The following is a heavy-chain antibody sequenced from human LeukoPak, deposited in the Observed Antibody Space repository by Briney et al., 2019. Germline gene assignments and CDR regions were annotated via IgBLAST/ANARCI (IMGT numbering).Heavy chain of an antibody. CDR2: MNPNSGNT. D-gene: IGHD3-16*02. J-gene: IGHJ4*02. CDR1: GYTFTSYD. V-gene: IGHV1-8*01. Sequence: GASVKVSCKASGYTFTSYDINWVRQATGQGLEWMGWMNPNSGNTGYAQKFQGRVTMTRNTSISTAYMELSSLRSEDTAVYYCARLYYDYVWGGYRYGRFDYWGQGTLVTVSS. CDR3: ARLYYDYVWGGYRYGRFDY.